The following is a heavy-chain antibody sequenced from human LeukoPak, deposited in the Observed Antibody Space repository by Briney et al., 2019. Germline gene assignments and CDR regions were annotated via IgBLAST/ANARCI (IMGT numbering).Heavy chain of an antibody. CDR2: IYHSGST. CDR1: GYSISGGYY. CDR3: ARGSWGFDY. D-gene: IGHD2-15*01. V-gene: IGHV4-38-2*01. Sequence: SETLSLTCAVSGYSISGGYYWGWIRQPPGKGLEWIGSIYHSGSTYYNPSLKSRVTISVDTSKNQFSLKLSSVTAADTAVYYCARGSWGFDYWGQGTLVTVSS. J-gene: IGHJ4*02.